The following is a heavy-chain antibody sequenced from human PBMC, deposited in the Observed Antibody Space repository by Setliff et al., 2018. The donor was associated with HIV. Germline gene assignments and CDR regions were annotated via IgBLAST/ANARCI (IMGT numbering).Heavy chain of an antibody. Sequence: PGGSLRLSCEASGFTFSSYWMHWVRQAPGKGLEWVSSISSGITYIYYADSVKGRFTISRDDAKNSLFLQMNSLRAEDTAVYYCARTYYGGSYWGQGALVTVSS. CDR3: ARTYYGGSY. V-gene: IGHV3-21*01. J-gene: IGHJ4*02. D-gene: IGHD4-17*01. CDR1: GFTFSSYW. CDR2: ISSGITYI.